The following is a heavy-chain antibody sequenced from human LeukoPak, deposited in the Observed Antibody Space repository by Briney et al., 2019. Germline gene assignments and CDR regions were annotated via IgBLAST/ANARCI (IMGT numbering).Heavy chain of an antibody. Sequence: SETLSLTCTVSGGAISGSNYFWGWIRQPPGKGLDWIGSIFDTGSTYYNPSLKSRVTISVDTSKNQFSLKLSSVTAADTAVYYCARHGSTVTTANWFDPWGQGTLVTVSS. J-gene: IGHJ5*02. CDR2: IFDTGST. D-gene: IGHD4-17*01. CDR1: GGAISGSNYF. CDR3: ARHGSTVTTANWFDP. V-gene: IGHV4-39*01.